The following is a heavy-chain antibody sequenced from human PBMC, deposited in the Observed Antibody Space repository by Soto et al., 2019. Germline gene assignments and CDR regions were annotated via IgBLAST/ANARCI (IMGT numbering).Heavy chain of an antibody. CDR2: ITGSGAST. V-gene: IGHV3-23*01. Sequence: VQLLESGGGLIQPGGSLRLSCAASGFTFSSYAISWVRQAPGKGLQWVSTITGSGASTYYADSVKGRFTISRDNSANTRYLHMSSLSAADATFYFGPKAARVYTSSSGNDLWGQGTLVTVSS. CDR1: GFTFSSYA. CDR3: PKAARVYTSSSGNDL. J-gene: IGHJ5*02. D-gene: IGHD6-6*01.